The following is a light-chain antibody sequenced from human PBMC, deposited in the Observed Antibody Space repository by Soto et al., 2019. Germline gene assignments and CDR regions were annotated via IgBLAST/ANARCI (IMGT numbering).Light chain of an antibody. J-gene: IGKJ1*01. CDR2: DAS. CDR3: LQYNGYYRT. CDR1: QTISGW. Sequence: DIQMTQSPSTLSASLGDTVTITFRASQTISGWLAWYQQRPGKAPNLLIFDASTLESGVPSRFSGSGSGTTFTLTISSLQSDDFATYYCLQYNGYYRTFGQGTKVDIK. V-gene: IGKV1-5*01.